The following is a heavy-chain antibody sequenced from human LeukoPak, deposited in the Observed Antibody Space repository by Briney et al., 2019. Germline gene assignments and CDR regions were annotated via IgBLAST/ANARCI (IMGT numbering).Heavy chain of an antibody. V-gene: IGHV1-18*01. CDR1: GYTFTSYG. CDR2: ISAYNGNT. Sequence: GASVKVSCKASGYTFTSYGISWVRQAPGQGLEWMGWISAYNGNTNYAQKLRGRVTMTTDTSTSTAYMELRSLRSDDTAVYYCARVSGSSGWYYYYYYMDVWGKGTTVTISS. J-gene: IGHJ6*03. CDR3: ARVSGSSGWYYYYYYMDV. D-gene: IGHD6-19*01.